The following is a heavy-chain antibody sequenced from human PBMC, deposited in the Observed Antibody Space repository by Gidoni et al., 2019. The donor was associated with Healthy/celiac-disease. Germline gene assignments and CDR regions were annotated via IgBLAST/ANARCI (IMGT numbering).Heavy chain of an antibody. D-gene: IGHD2-21*02. CDR2: IYSGGST. V-gene: IGHV3-53*01. CDR3: ARGGDSGDLYYYYGMDV. CDR1: GFTVSSNY. J-gene: IGHJ6*02. Sequence: EVQLVESGGGLIQPGGSLRLSCPASGFTVSSNYMSWVRQAPGKGLEWVSVIYSGGSTYYADSVKGRFTISRDNSKNTLYLQMNSLRAEDTAVYYCARGGDSGDLYYYYGMDVWGQGTTVTVSS.